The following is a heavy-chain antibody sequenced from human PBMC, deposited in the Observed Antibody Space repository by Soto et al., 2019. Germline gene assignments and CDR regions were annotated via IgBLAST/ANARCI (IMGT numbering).Heavy chain of an antibody. CDR3: ARGVGGSGLNWFDL. CDR2: IHNSGSA. J-gene: IGHJ5*02. D-gene: IGHD6-19*01. V-gene: IGHV4-4*09. CDR1: GSSIIGYY. Sequence: PWETLSLTCTFSGSSIIGYYWTWIRQSPERGLEWIGYIHNSGSANYNPSLNSRLTMSVDRSKSQFSMKLASVTAADTAVYYCARGVGGSGLNWFDLWGQGTLVTVSS.